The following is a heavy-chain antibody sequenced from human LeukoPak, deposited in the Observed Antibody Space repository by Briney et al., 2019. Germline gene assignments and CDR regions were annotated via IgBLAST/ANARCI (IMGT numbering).Heavy chain of an antibody. CDR1: GGSFSGYH. V-gene: IGHV4-34*01. D-gene: IGHD4-17*01. J-gene: IGHJ4*02. CDR3: AREAYGDYGGSFDY. CDR2: INHSGST. Sequence: PSETLSLTCAVYGGSFSGYHWSWIRQPPGKGLEWIGEINHSGSTNYNPSLKSRVTISVDTSKNQFSLKLSSVTAADTAVYYCAREAYGDYGGSFDYWGQGTLVTVSS.